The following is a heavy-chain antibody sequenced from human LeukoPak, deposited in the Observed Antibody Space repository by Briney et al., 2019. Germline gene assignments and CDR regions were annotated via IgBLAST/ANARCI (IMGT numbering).Heavy chain of an antibody. CDR3: ATGQGDSRYYFDS. CDR2: IKTDGRTT. Sequence: PGGSLRLSCAASGLSFSTYWMHWVRQAPGKGLVWVSRIKTDGRTTTYADSVKGRFTISRDNAKNTLFLQMNSLRVEDTAVYYCATGQGDSRYYFDSWGQGTLVTVSS. J-gene: IGHJ4*02. V-gene: IGHV3-74*01. D-gene: IGHD3-16*01. CDR1: GLSFSTYW.